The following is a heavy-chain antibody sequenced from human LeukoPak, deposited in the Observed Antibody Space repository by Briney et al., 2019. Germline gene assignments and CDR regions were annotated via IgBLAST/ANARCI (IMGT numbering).Heavy chain of an antibody. J-gene: IGHJ3*02. CDR1: GFPFSSSA. CDR3: ARTGGIAVAGNMTDDAFDI. CDR2: ISYDGSNK. D-gene: IGHD6-19*01. Sequence: PGGPLRLSCTASGFPFSSSAMHWVRQAPGKGPEWVAFISYDGSNKHYADSVKGRLTISRDNSKNTLYLQMNSLRAEDTAMYYCARTGGIAVAGNMTDDAFDIWGQGTMVTVSS. V-gene: IGHV3-30-3*01.